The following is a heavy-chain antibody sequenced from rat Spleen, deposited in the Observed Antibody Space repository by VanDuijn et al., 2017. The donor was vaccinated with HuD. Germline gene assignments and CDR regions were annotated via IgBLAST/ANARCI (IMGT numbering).Heavy chain of an antibody. J-gene: IGHJ2*01. CDR2: IWGDGKT. CDR1: GFSLISHS. V-gene: IGHV2-13*01. D-gene: IGHD1-11*01. CDR3: ARVGEVVDY. Sequence: QVQLKESGPGLVQPSQTLSLICTVSGFSLISHSVHWVRQPPGKGLEWMGGIWGDGKTNYNSGLKSRLSISRDTSKSQVYLKMNSLQTEDTATYYCARVGEVVDYWGQGVMVTVSS.